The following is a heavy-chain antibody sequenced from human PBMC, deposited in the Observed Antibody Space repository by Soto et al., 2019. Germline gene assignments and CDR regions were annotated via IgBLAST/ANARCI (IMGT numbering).Heavy chain of an antibody. CDR3: ATKGRWYVGYYYYGMDV. Sequence: ASVKVSCKVSGYTLTELSMHWVRQAPGKGLGWMGGFDPEDGETIYAQKFQGRVTMTEDTSTDTAYMELSSLRSEDTAVYYCATKGRWYVGYYYYGMDVWGQGTTVTVSS. CDR1: GYTLTELS. D-gene: IGHD6-13*01. V-gene: IGHV1-24*01. J-gene: IGHJ6*02. CDR2: FDPEDGET.